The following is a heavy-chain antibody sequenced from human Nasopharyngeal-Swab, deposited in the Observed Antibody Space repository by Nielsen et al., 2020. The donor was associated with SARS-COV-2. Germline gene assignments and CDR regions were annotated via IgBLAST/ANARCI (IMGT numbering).Heavy chain of an antibody. CDR1: GFTFDDYG. CDR3: AKATNARYDFWSGSFDY. CDR2: ISWDGLTI. V-gene: IGHV3-9*03. J-gene: IGHJ4*02. D-gene: IGHD3-3*01. Sequence: GESLKISCAASGFTFDDYGMHWVRQAPGTGLEWVSGISWDGLTIGYADSVKGRFTISRDNAKNSLSLQMNSLRVEDMAFYYCAKATNARYDFWSGSFDYWGQGTLVTVSS.